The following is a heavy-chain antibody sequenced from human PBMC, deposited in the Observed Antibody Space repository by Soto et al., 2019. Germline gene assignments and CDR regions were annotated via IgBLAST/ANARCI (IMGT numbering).Heavy chain of an antibody. J-gene: IGHJ5*01. D-gene: IGHD1-1*01. CDR2: MNPNSGNT. CDR3: ATYRRGAGTGSSWFDS. CDR1: GYTFTSYD. Sequence: QVQLVQSGAEVKTPGASVKVSRKASGYTFTSYDINWVRQATGQGLEWMGWMNPNSGNTGYAQKFQGRITMTRDTSISTAYMELTGLRSDDTAIYYCATYRRGAGTGSSWFDSWGQGTLVTVSS. V-gene: IGHV1-8*01.